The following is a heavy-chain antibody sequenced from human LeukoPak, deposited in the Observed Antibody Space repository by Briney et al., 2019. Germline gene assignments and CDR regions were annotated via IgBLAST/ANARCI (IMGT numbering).Heavy chain of an antibody. D-gene: IGHD3-10*01. V-gene: IGHV3-73*01. CDR1: GFTFSGSA. CDR3: TRLEETKWFGQTEYYYYYYMDV. CDR2: IRSKTSSYAT. J-gene: IGHJ6*03. Sequence: GGSLRLSCAASGFTFSGSAMHWVRQASGQGLEWVGRIRSKTSSYATAYAASVKGRFTISRDDSKNTAYLQMNSLKTEDTAVYYCTRLEETKWFGQTEYYYYYYMDVWGKGTTVTVSS.